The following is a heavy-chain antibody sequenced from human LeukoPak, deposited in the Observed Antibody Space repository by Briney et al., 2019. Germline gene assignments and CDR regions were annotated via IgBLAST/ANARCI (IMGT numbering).Heavy chain of an antibody. CDR2: IYSDGSGGST. J-gene: IGHJ4*02. CDR1: GVIVSSNS. D-gene: IGHD5-12*01. V-gene: IGHV3-66*01. CDR3: ARAMGGYGPPPFDY. Sequence: GGSLRLSCAASGVIVSSNSMTWVRQAPGKGLEWVSLIYSDGSGGSTYYADSVKGRFTISRDNSKNTLYLQMNSLRVEDTAVYYCARAMGGYGPPPFDYWGQGTLVTVSS.